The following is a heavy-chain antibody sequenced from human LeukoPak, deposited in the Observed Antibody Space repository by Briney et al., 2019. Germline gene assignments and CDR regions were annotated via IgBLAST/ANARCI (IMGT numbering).Heavy chain of an antibody. CDR1: GYTFTGYY. D-gene: IGHD3-22*01. V-gene: IGHV1-2*04. CDR3: ARDGYDSSGYYFDY. CDR2: INPNSGGT. Sequence: ASVKVSCKASGYTFTGYYMHWVRQAPGQGLEWMGWINPNSGGTNYAQKFQGWVTMTRDTSISTAYMELSRLRSDDTAVYYCARDGYDSSGYYFDYWGQGTLVTVSS. J-gene: IGHJ4*02.